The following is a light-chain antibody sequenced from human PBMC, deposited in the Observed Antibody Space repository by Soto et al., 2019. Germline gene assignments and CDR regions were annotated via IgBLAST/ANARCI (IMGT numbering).Light chain of an antibody. Sequence: EIVLTQSPGTLSLSPGERATLSCRASQSVSRSYLAWYQQKPGQAPRLLIYGASSRATGIPDRFSGSGSGTDFTLTISRLEPEDLAVYYCQQYGSSGTFGQGTKLEIK. J-gene: IGKJ2*01. CDR2: GAS. V-gene: IGKV3-20*01. CDR3: QQYGSSGT. CDR1: QSVSRSY.